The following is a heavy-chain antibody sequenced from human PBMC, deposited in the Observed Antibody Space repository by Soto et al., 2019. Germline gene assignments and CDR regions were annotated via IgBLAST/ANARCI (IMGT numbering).Heavy chain of an antibody. CDR3: AREGLWPTRKYYCDFCMDV. CDR2: TYYRSKWYN. J-gene: IGHJ6*02. V-gene: IGHV6-1*01. CDR1: GDSVSSNSAA. D-gene: IGHD3-16*01. Sequence: SQTLSLTCAISGDSVSSNSAAWNWIRQSPSRGLEWLGRTYYRSKWYNDYAVSVKSRITINPDTSKNQFSLQLNSVTPEDTAVYYCAREGLWPTRKYYCDFCMDVWGPGSLVTVSS.